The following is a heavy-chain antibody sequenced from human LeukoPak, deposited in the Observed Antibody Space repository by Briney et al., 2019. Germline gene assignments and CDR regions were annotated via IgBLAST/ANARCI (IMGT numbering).Heavy chain of an antibody. CDR2: ISGSGDST. CDR1: GFTFSYYA. CDR3: ALQRTLWQQLLDY. J-gene: IGHJ4*02. V-gene: IGHV3-23*01. D-gene: IGHD6-13*01. Sequence: PGGPLRLSCGASGFTFSYYAMTWVRQAPGKGLEWVSTISGSGDSTYYADSVKGRFTISRDNSKNTLYLQMNSLRAEDTAVYYCALQRTLWQQLLDYWGQGTLVTVSS.